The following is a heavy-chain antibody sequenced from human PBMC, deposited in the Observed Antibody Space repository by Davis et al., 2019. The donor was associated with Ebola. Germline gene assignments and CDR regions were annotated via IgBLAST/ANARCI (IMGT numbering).Heavy chain of an antibody. CDR3: ARVEAVAATDHPL. D-gene: IGHD6-19*01. CDR1: GFTFSSYA. CDR2: ISYDGSNK. V-gene: IGHV3-30-3*01. J-gene: IGHJ4*02. Sequence: PGGSLRLSCAASGFTFSSYAMHWVRQAPGKGLEWVAVISYDGSNKYYADSVKGRFTISRDNSKNTLYLQMNSLRAEDTAVYYCARVEAVAATDHPLWGQGTLVTVSS.